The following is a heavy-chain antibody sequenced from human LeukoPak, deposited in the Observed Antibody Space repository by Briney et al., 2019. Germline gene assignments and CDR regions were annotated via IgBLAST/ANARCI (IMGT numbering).Heavy chain of an antibody. CDR3: ARHRMKEWFDP. D-gene: IGHD2/OR15-2a*01. V-gene: IGHV5-51*01. J-gene: IGHJ5*02. CDR2: IYPADSNT. Sequence: GESLKISCKGSGYSFTSYWIGWVRQMPGKGLEWMGIIYPADSNTRYSPSFQGQVTISADKTISTAYLQWSSLKASDTAMYYCARHRMKEWFDPWGQGTLVTVSS. CDR1: GYSFTSYW.